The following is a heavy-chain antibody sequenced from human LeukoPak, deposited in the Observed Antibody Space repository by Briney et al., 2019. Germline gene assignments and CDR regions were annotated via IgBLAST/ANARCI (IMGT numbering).Heavy chain of an antibody. CDR3: AGVRAGANRAFDV. J-gene: IGHJ3*01. V-gene: IGHV3-74*01. CDR1: GFSFSSYA. D-gene: IGHD4/OR15-4a*01. CDR2: IDPDDSGS. Sequence: GGTLRLSCEASGFSFSSYAMHWVRQAPGEGLVWVSRIDPDDSGSSYADSVKGRFTISRDNAKNTLWLQMNSLRADDTAVYYCAGVRAGANRAFDVWGQGTVVAVSS.